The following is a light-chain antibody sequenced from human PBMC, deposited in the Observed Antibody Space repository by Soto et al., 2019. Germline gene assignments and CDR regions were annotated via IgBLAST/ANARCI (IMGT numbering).Light chain of an antibody. V-gene: IGLV3-1*01. J-gene: IGLJ1*01. CDR2: QDS. CDR3: QAWDSSTEV. Sequence: SYELTQPPSVSVSPGQTASITCSGDELGDKYACWYQQKPGQSPVLVIYQDSKRPSGIPERFSGSNSGNTATLTISGTQAMDEADYYCQAWDSSTEVFGTGTKLTVL. CDR1: ELGDKY.